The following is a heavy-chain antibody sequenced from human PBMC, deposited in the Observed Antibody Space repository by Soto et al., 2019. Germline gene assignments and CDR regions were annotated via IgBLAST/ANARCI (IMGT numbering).Heavy chain of an antibody. V-gene: IGHV5-51*01. CDR1: GYNFITYW. CDR2: IFPGDSET. CDR3: ASHKNIVDSQNFFDY. Sequence: PGESLKISCQASGYNFITYWIGWVRQMPGKGLEYMGIIFPGDSETRYSPSFQGQVTISADKSIGTAYLQWHSLKASDTAIYYCASHKNIVDSQNFFDYWGQGTLVTVSS. J-gene: IGHJ4*02. D-gene: IGHD2-15*01.